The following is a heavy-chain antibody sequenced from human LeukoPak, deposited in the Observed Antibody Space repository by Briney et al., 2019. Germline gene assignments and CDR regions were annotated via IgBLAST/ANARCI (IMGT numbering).Heavy chain of an antibody. J-gene: IGHJ4*02. D-gene: IGHD1-26*01. CDR3: ARGLSGSYAIDY. V-gene: IGHV4-39*07. CDR2: IYYSGST. Sequence: SETLSLTCTVSGGSISSSSYYWGWIRQPPGKGLEWIGSIYYSGSTYYNPSLKSRVTISVDTSKSQFSLKLSSVTAADTAVYYCARGLSGSYAIDYWGQGTLVTVSS. CDR1: GGSISSSSYY.